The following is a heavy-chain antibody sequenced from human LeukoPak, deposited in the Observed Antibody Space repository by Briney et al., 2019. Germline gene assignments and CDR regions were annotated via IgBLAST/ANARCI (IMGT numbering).Heavy chain of an antibody. D-gene: IGHD2-2*01. CDR1: GGSISSSSYY. Sequence: SETLSLTCTVSGGSISSSSYYWGWIRQPPGKGLEWNGSIYYSGSTYYNPSLKIRVTISVDTSKNQFSLELSSVTAADTAVYYCARHAGGDIVVVPAAISFDYWGQGTLVTVSS. CDR3: ARHAGGDIVVVPAAISFDY. CDR2: IYYSGST. J-gene: IGHJ4*02. V-gene: IGHV4-39*01.